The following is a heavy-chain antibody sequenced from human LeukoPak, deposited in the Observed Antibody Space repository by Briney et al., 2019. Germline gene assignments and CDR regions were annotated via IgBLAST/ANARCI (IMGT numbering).Heavy chain of an antibody. V-gene: IGHV4-61*02. CDR3: ARDLRVSGSSFDY. CDR1: GGSISSGSYY. CDR2: IYTSGNT. D-gene: IGHD3-10*01. Sequence: SETLPLTCTVSGGSISSGSYYWSWIRQPAGKGLEWIGRIYTSGNTNYNPSLKSRVTISVDTSKNHFSLKLSSVTAADTAVYYCARDLRVSGSSFDYWGQGALVTVSS. J-gene: IGHJ4*02.